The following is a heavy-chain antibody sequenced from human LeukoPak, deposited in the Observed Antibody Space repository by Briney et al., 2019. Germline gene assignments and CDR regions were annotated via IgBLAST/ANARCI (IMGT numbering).Heavy chain of an antibody. J-gene: IGHJ4*02. CDR2: ISGSGGST. CDR1: GFTFSSYA. V-gene: IGHV3-23*01. Sequence: GSLRLSCAASGFTFSSYAMSWVRQAPGKGLEWVSAISGSGGSTYYADSVKGRFTISRDNSKNTLYLQMNSLRAEDTAVYYCAKVGVDILRFLEWLLNTFDYWGQGTLVTVSS. CDR3: AKVGVDILRFLEWLLNTFDY. D-gene: IGHD3-3*01.